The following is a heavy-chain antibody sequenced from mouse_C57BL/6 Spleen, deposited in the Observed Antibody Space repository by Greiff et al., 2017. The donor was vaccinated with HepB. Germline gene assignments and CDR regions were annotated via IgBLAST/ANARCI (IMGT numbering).Heavy chain of an antibody. CDR2: INPGSGGT. CDR3: ARAGANSGFDY. CDR1: GYAFTNYL. V-gene: IGHV1-54*01. J-gene: IGHJ2*01. Sequence: VQLQQSGAELVRPGTSVKVSCKASGYAFTNYLIEWVKQRPGQGLEWIGVINPGSGGTNYNEKFKGKATLTADKSSSTAYMQLSSLTSEDSAVYFCARAGANSGFDYWGQGTTLTVSS. D-gene: IGHD4-1*01.